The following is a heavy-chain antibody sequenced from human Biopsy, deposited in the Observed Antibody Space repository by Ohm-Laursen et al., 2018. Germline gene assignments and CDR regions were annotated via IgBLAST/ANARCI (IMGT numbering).Heavy chain of an antibody. CDR1: GYSFTGYY. CDR2: INPNSADT. D-gene: IGHD4-23*01. V-gene: IGHV1-2*02. CDR3: AGGEQLLTPWKLLAGGPTGYYSHAMDA. J-gene: IGHJ6*02. Sequence: ASVKVSCKTSGYSFTGYYLHWVRQAPGQGLEWMGWINPNSADTNYAQKFQGRITMTRDTSTSTAYMEGSRRRSDDTAVYFCAGGEQLLTPWKLLAGGPTGYYSHAMDAWGQGTTSPSP.